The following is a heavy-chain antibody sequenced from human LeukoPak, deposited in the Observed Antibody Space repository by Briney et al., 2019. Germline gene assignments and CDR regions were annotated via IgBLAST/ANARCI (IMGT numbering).Heavy chain of an antibody. J-gene: IGHJ4*02. V-gene: IGHV3-30*18. CDR2: ISYDGSNK. CDR1: GFTFSSYG. D-gene: IGHD3-10*01. Sequence: GRSLRLSCAASGFTFSSYGMHWVRQAPGKGLEWVAVISYDGSNKYYADSVRGHFTISRDNSLNTLFLQMDNLRAEDTAVYYCVKTYCSITRCSPGFDSWGQGTLVTVSS. CDR3: VKTYCSITRCSPGFDS.